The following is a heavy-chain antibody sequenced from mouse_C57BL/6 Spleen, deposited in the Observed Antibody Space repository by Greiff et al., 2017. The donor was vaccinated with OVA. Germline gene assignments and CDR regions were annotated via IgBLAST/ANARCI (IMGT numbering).Heavy chain of an antibody. V-gene: IGHV5-16*01. CDR2: INYDGSST. D-gene: IGHD2-4*01. CDR3: ARYDYDRYFDV. J-gene: IGHJ1*03. Sequence: EVKLMESEGGLVQPGSSMKLSCTASGFTFSDYYMAWVRQVPEKGLEWVANINYDGSSTYYLDSLKSRFIISRDNAKNILYLQMSSLKSEDTATYYCARYDYDRYFDVWGTGTTVTVSS. CDR1: GFTFSDYY.